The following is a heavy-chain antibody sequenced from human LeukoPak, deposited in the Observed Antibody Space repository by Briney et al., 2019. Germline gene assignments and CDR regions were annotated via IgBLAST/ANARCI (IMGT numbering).Heavy chain of an antibody. Sequence: PGGSLRLSCAASGFTFSSYSMNWVRQAPGKGLEWVSSISSSSSYIYYADSVKGRFTISRDNSKNTLYLQMNSLRAEDTAVYYCARDPHDYGDYGSWFDPWGQGTLVAVSS. D-gene: IGHD4-17*01. CDR2: ISSSSSYI. J-gene: IGHJ5*02. V-gene: IGHV3-21*01. CDR3: ARDPHDYGDYGSWFDP. CDR1: GFTFSSYS.